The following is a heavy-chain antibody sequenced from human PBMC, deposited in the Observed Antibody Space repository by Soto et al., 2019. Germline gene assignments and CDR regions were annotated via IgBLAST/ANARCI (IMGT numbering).Heavy chain of an antibody. CDR2: ISGGGRPI. CDR1: GFTFSTFS. V-gene: IGHV3-48*02. D-gene: IGHD6-19*01. CDR3: ARDLGWAFDS. Sequence: EVQLVESGGGSVQPGGSLRLSCAASGFTFSTFSMNWVRQAPGSGLEWLSYISGGGRPISYADSVKGRFTISRDNAKNSLYLQMDSLTDEDTSVYYCARDLGWAFDSWGQGTLVTVSS. J-gene: IGHJ4*02.